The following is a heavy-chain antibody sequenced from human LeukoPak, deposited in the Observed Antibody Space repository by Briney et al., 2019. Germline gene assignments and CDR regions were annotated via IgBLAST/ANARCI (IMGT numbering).Heavy chain of an antibody. Sequence: KTSETLSLTCTVSGGSISSSSYYWGWIRQPPGEGLEWIGSIYYSGSTYYNPSLKSRVTISVDTSKNQFSLKLSSVTAADTAVYYCARPAMVDTAMVTGWGQGTLVTVSS. CDR2: IYYSGST. J-gene: IGHJ4*02. CDR3: ARPAMVDTAMVTG. V-gene: IGHV4-39*01. CDR1: GGSISSSSYY. D-gene: IGHD5-18*01.